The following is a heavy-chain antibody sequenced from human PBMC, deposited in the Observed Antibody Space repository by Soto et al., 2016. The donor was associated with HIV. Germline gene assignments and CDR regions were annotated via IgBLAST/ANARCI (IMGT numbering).Heavy chain of an antibody. CDR2: INSDGSST. CDR1: GFTFSSYW. J-gene: IGHJ4*02. Sequence: EVQLVESGGGLVQPGGSLRLSCAASGFTFSSYWMHWVRQAPGKGLVWVSLINSDGSSTSYADSVKGRFTISRDNAKNTLYLQMNSLRAEDTAVYYCARWSGSPRVWGIIVMTTWGQGTLVHRLL. CDR3: ARWSGSPRVWGIIVMTT. V-gene: IGHV3-74*01. D-gene: IGHD3-16*02.